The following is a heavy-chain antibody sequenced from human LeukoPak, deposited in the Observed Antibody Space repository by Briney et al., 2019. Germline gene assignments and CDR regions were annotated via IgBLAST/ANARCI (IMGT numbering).Heavy chain of an antibody. D-gene: IGHD6-19*01. J-gene: IGHJ4*02. CDR2: IYYTGNT. CDR3: ARYNSGYLSY. CDR1: GGSVSSSTYH. Sequence: SETLSLTCTVSGGSVSSSTYHWGWIRQPPGKGLEWIGTIYYTGNTYYNSSLKSRVTMSVDTSKNQFSLNLSSVTAADTAVYYCARYNSGYLSYWGQGTLVTVSS. V-gene: IGHV4-39*01.